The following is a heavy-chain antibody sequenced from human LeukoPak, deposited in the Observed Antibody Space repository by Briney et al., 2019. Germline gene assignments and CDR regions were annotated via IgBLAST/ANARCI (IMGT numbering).Heavy chain of an antibody. CDR3: ATLSIAVAGTFWYFDL. Sequence: SETLSLTCTVSGYSISSGYYWGWIRQPPVNGLAWIGIIYHSVITYYNPSLISRVTISVDTSMSQFSLKLISVIAAVTAVYYCATLSIAVAGTFWYFDLWGRGTLVTGSS. CDR1: GYSISSGYY. CDR2: IYHSVIT. V-gene: IGHV4-38-2*02. D-gene: IGHD6-19*01. J-gene: IGHJ2*01.